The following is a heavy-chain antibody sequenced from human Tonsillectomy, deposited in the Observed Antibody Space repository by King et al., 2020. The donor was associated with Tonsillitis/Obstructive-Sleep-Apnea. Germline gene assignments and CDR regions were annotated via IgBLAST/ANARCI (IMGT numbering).Heavy chain of an antibody. CDR1: GYTFTSYG. J-gene: IGHJ4*02. CDR2: XXXXXGXX. Sequence: VQLVESGAEVKKXGASVTVSXKXSGYTFTSYGISWVRXAXGQXXXWXXXXXXXXGXXXXXXXLXXRXTMTTXXPTSTAXMXLXXXRSDXTAVYYCARDSMSHYYDSIGYYTFNYWGQGTLVTVSS. D-gene: IGHD3-22*01. V-gene: IGHV1-18*01. CDR3: ARDSMSHYYDSIGYYTFNY.